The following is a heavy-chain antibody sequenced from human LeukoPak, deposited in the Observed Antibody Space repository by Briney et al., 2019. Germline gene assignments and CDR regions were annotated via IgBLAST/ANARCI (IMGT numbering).Heavy chain of an antibody. D-gene: IGHD2-15*01. V-gene: IGHV1-18*01. J-gene: IGHJ6*02. CDR1: GYTFTSYG. CDR2: ISAYNGNT. Sequence: ASVKVSCKASGYTFTSYGISWVRQAPGQGLEWMGWISAYNGNTNYAQKLQGRVTMTTGTSTSTAYMELRSLRSDDTAVYYCARDGGEAYYYYGMDVWGQGTTVTVSS. CDR3: ARDGGEAYYYYGMDV.